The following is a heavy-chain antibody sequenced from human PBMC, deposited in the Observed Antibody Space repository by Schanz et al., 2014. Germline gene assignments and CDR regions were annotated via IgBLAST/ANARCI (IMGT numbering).Heavy chain of an antibody. CDR3: ARESLNWEAFDI. CDR2: ISYDGGHK. V-gene: IGHV3-30*04. J-gene: IGHJ3*02. Sequence: QVQLVESGGGVVQPGRSLRLSCAASGFTFSSYAMHWVRQAPGRGLQWVALISYDGGHKYYADSVKGRFTISRDNAKNSLYLEMTSLRGEDTAVYYCARESLNWEAFDIWGQGTVVTVSS. CDR1: GFTFSSYA. D-gene: IGHD7-27*01.